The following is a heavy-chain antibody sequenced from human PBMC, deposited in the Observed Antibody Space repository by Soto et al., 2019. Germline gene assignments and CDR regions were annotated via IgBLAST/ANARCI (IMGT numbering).Heavy chain of an antibody. D-gene: IGHD4-4*01. J-gene: IGHJ6*02. CDR3: ARDRGSSNYVAAYYYYCMDV. CDR2: IKQDGSEK. CDR1: GFTFSSYW. V-gene: IGHV3-7*03. Sequence: GGSLRLSCAASGFTFSSYWMSWVRQAPGKGLEWVANIKQDGSEKYYVDSVKGRFTISSDNAKNSLYLQMNPLRAEDTAVYDSARDRGSSNYVAAYYYYCMDVWGQGTTVTVS.